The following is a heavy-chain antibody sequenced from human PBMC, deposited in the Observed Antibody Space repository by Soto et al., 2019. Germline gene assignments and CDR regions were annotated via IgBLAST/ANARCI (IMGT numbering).Heavy chain of an antibody. V-gene: IGHV3-23*01. CDR1: GFTFSNYA. CDR3: AKVAAEVPADY. Sequence: EVQLLESGGGLVQPGGSLRLSCAASGFTFSNYAMSWVRQAPGKGLEWVSTISGSGGSTFYADSVKGRFTISRDRSKNTLYLQMTSLRAEDTAVYYCAKVAAEVPADYWGQGTLVTVSS. CDR2: ISGSGGST. J-gene: IGHJ4*02.